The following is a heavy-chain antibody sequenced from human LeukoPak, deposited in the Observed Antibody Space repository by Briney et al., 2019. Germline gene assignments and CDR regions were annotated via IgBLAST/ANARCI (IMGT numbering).Heavy chain of an antibody. CDR3: ASLNGDYDYFDY. J-gene: IGHJ4*02. CDR2: ISSSSSYI. V-gene: IGHV3-21*01. Sequence: PGGSLRLSCAASGFTFSSYSMNWVRQAPGKGLEWVSSISSSSSYIYYADSVKGRFTISRDNAKNSLYLQMNSLRAEDTAVYYCASLNGDYDYFDYWGQGTLVTVSS. CDR1: GFTFSSYS. D-gene: IGHD4-17*01.